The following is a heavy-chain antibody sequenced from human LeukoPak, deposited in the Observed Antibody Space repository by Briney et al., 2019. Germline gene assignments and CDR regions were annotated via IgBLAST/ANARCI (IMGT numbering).Heavy chain of an antibody. D-gene: IGHD2-2*01. CDR2: IYPGDSET. Sequence: RGESLKISCKGSGYTFNNYWIGWVRQMPGKGLEWMGNIYPGDSETRYSPSFQGLVTISADKSISTAYLQWSSLKASDTAMYYCARHRSGYCSSTSCSPQDMDVWGKGTTVTVSS. CDR3: ARHRSGYCSSTSCSPQDMDV. CDR1: GYTFNNYW. V-gene: IGHV5-51*01. J-gene: IGHJ6*03.